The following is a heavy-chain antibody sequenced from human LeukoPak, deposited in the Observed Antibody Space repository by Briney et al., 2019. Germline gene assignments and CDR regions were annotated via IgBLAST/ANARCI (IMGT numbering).Heavy chain of an antibody. CDR1: GFTFTSSA. J-gene: IGHJ4*01. D-gene: IGHD3-22*01. V-gene: IGHV1-58*01. CDR3: AASPDYYDSSGYSYYFDY. Sequence: ASVKLSCTASGFTFTSSAVQWVRQPRGQRLEWIGWIVVGSGNTNYAQKFQERVTTTRDMSTSTAYMELTSLRSEDTAVYYCAASPDYYDSSGYSYYFDYWGHGNFGSVSS. CDR2: IVVGSGNT.